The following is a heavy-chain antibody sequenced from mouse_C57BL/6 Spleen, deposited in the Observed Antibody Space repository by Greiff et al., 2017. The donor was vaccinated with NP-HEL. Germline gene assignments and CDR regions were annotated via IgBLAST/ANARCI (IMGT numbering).Heavy chain of an antibody. CDR3: ARRGTYYSNLGFAY. D-gene: IGHD2-5*01. J-gene: IGHJ3*01. CDR1: GYTFTSYW. V-gene: IGHV1-61*01. Sequence: QVQLQQPGAELVRPGSSVKLSCKASGYTFTSYWMDWVKQRPGQGLEWIGNIYPSDSETHYNQKFKDKATLTVDKSSSTAYMQLSSLTSEDSAVYYCARRGTYYSNLGFAYWGQGTLVTVSA. CDR2: IYPSDSET.